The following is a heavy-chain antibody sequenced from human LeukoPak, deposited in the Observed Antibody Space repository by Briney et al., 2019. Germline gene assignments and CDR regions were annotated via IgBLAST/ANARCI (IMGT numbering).Heavy chain of an antibody. CDR1: GDSISSANYY. D-gene: IGHD2-2*01. CDR3: ARDSCSSTSCRKKFDN. V-gene: IGHV4-39*07. CDR2: IYFSGST. Sequence: IPSETLSLTCTVSGDSISSANYYWGWVRQPPGKGLEWIVSIYFSGSTYYNPSLKSRVTVSVETSKVQFSLKLSSVTAADTAVYDCARDSCSSTSCRKKFDNWGQGTLVTVSS. J-gene: IGHJ4*02.